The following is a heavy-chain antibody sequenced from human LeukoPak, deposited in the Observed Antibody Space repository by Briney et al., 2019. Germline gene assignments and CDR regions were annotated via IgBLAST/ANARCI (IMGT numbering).Heavy chain of an antibody. CDR2: INPSGGST. D-gene: IGHD3-22*01. J-gene: IGHJ4*02. Sequence: ASVKVSCKASGYTFTSYYMHWVRQVPGQGLEWMGIINPSGGSTSYAQKFQGRVTMTRDTSTSTVYMELSSLRSEDTAVYYCARDSRNNYYDSSCFDYWGQGTLVTVSS. CDR3: ARDSRNNYYDSSCFDY. V-gene: IGHV1-46*01. CDR1: GYTFTSYY.